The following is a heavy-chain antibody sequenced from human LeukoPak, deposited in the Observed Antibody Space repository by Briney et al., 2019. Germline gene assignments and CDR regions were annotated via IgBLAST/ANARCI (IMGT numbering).Heavy chain of an antibody. V-gene: IGHV3-23*01. CDR3: VKKLVGTTSGGPLDY. CDR1: GFTFSSYP. Sequence: GGSLGLSCAASGFTFSSYPMSWVRQAPGKGLEWVSGIRDSGSSTYYVDSVKGRFTISRDNSKKTLYLQMNSLQAEDTAIYYCVKKLVGTTSGGPLDYWGQGTLVIVSS. J-gene: IGHJ4*02. D-gene: IGHD1-26*01. CDR2: IRDSGSST.